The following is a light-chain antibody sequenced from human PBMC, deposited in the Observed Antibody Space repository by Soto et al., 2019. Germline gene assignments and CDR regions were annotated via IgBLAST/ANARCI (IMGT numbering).Light chain of an antibody. CDR3: QQFGGSHPRLT. CDR2: ATS. J-gene: IGKJ4*01. V-gene: IGKV3-20*01. CDR1: QSVSSSY. Sequence: EIVLTQSPGTLSLSPGERATLSCRASQSVSSSYLAWYQQKPGQAPRLLIYATSSRVTGVPDRFSGSGSGTDFTLTINRLEPEDFAVYYCQQFGGSHPRLTFGGGTKVDIK.